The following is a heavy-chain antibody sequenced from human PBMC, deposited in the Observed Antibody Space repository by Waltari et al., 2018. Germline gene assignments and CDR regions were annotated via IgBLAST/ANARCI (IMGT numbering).Heavy chain of an antibody. CDR2: IYTSGST. Sequence: PGLVKPSQTLSLTCTVSGGSISSGSYYWSWIRPPAGKGREWIGRIYTSGSTNYNPSIKSRVTISVDTSKNQFSLKLSSVTAADTAVYYCARGEAVAGWFTDYYYYGMDVWGQGTTVTVSS. CDR1: GGSISSGSYY. J-gene: IGHJ6*02. V-gene: IGHV4-61*02. CDR3: ARGEAVAGWFTDYYYYGMDV. D-gene: IGHD6-19*01.